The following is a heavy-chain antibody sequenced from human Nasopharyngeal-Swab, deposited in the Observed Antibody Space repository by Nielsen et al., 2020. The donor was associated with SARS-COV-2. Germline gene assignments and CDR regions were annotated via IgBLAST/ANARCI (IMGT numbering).Heavy chain of an antibody. Sequence: GESLKISCAASGFTFSSSSMNWVRQAPGKGLEWVSSISSSSSYIYYADSVKGRFTISRDNAKNSLYLQMNSLRAEDTAVYYFARAGIAGDNWFDPWGQGTLVTVSS. J-gene: IGHJ5*02. CDR2: ISSSSSYI. D-gene: IGHD6-13*01. CDR3: ARAGIAGDNWFDP. CDR1: GFTFSSSS. V-gene: IGHV3-21*01.